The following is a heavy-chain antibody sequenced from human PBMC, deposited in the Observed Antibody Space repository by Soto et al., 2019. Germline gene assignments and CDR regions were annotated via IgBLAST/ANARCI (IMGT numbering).Heavy chain of an antibody. CDR2: FDPEDGET. CDR1: GYTLTELS. CDR3: ATWIQLWQPYCFDY. Sequence: ASVKVSCKVSGYTLTELSMRWVRQAPGKGLEWMGGFDPEDGETIYAQKFQGRVTMTEDTSTDTAYMELSSLRSEDTAVYYCATWIQLWQPYCFDYWGQGTLVTVSS. D-gene: IGHD5-18*01. V-gene: IGHV1-24*01. J-gene: IGHJ4*02.